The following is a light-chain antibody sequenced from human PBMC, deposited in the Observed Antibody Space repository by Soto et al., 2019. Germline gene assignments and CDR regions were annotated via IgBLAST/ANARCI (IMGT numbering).Light chain of an antibody. J-gene: IGKJ5*01. Sequence: AIQMTQSPSSLSASVGDRVTITCRASQGIRNDLHWFQQKPGKAPRLLIYAASHLQNGVPSRFSGSESGTDFTLTITSLQPEDFATYYCQQGYSNPITFGQGTRLQIK. CDR3: QQGYSNPIT. V-gene: IGKV1-6*01. CDR1: QGIRND. CDR2: AAS.